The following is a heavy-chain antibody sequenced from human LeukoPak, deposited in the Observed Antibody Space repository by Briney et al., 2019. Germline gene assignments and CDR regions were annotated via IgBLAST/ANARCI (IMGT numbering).Heavy chain of an antibody. CDR3: ARDGSALYCSSTSCYDDSALGFDY. V-gene: IGHV1-18*01. Sequence: ASVKVSCKASGYTFTSYGISWVRQAPGQGLEWMGWISTYSTNTNYAQKLQGRVTMTTDTSTGTAYMELRSLRSDDTAVYYCARDGSALYCSSTSCYDDSALGFDYWGQGTLVTVSS. CDR1: GYTFTSYG. J-gene: IGHJ4*02. D-gene: IGHD2-2*01. CDR2: ISTYSTNT.